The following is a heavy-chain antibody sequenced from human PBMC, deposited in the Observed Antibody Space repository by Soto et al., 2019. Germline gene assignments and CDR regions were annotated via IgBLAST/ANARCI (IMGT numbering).Heavy chain of an antibody. V-gene: IGHV1-46*01. D-gene: IGHD3-22*01. CDR3: ARIPYDTTGYYAF. CDR1: GFTFTTYY. J-gene: IGHJ4*02. Sequence: ASVKVSGKTSGFTFTTYYIHWVRQAPGQGLEWMGMIDPSGGSTTYAQKFQGRITMTSDMSTSTVYMELSSLRSEDTAVYYCARIPYDTTGYYAFWGQGTLVTVSS. CDR2: IDPSGGST.